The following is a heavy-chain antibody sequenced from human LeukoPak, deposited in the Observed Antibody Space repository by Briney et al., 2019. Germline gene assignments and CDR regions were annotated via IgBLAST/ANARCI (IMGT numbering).Heavy chain of an antibody. CDR3: ARLYTSDFWSGYLSNWFDP. CDR1: GGSISSYY. Sequence: SETLSLTCTVSGGSISSYYWSWIRQPPGKGLEWIGYIYTSGSTNYNPSLKSRVTISVDTSKNQFSLKLSSVTAADTAVYYCARLYTSDFWSGYLSNWFDPWGQGTLVTVSS. V-gene: IGHV4-4*09. CDR2: IYTSGST. J-gene: IGHJ5*02. D-gene: IGHD3-3*01.